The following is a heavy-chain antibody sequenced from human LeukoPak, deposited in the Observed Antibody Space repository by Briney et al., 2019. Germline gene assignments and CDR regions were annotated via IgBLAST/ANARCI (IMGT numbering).Heavy chain of an antibody. CDR1: GFTFSSYA. Sequence: GGSLRLSCAASGFTFSSYAMSWVRQAPGKGLEWVSGIGGDGSKTYYADSVKGRFTISRDDSKNTLYLQMNSLGAEDTAVYYCAKGHRTYYYDSSASRLCDYWGQGTLVTVSS. J-gene: IGHJ4*02. V-gene: IGHV3-23*01. CDR3: AKGHRTYYYDSSASRLCDY. D-gene: IGHD3-22*01. CDR2: IGGDGSKT.